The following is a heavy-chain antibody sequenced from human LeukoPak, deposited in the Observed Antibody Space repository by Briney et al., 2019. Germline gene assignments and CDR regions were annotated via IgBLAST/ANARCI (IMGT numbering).Heavy chain of an antibody. CDR1: GFTFSTYG. Sequence: GGSLRLSCAASGFTFSTYGMYWVRQAPGKGLEWVATIWSDGSNKYYADSVKGRFTISRDNSKNTLYLQMNSLRAEDTAVYYCAKAEYSYGWCSSCRGGWFDPWGQGTLVTVSS. CDR2: IWSDGSNK. D-gene: IGHD5-18*01. J-gene: IGHJ5*02. CDR3: AKAEYSYGWCSSCRGGWFDP. V-gene: IGHV3-30*02.